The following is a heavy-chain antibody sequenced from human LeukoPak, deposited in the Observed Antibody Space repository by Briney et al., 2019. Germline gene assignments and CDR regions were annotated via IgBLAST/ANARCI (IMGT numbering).Heavy chain of an antibody. CDR3: ARETYSRSYLGDLDY. CDR1: GFTVSSNY. V-gene: IGHV3-66*01. D-gene: IGHD1-26*01. CDR2: IYSGGST. Sequence: GGSLRLSCAASGFTVSSNYMSWVRQAPGKGLEWVSVIYSGGSTYYADSVKGRFTISRDNSKNTLYLQMNSLRAEDTAVYYCARETYSRSYLGDLDYWGQGTLVTVSS. J-gene: IGHJ4*02.